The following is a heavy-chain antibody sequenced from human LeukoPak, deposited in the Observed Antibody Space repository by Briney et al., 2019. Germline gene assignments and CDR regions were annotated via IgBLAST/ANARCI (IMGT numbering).Heavy chain of an antibody. J-gene: IGHJ2*01. CDR3: ASHRTGKYYWYFDL. V-gene: IGHV4-31*03. CDR2: ISYSGTN. Sequence: PSQTLSLTCSVSGDSISSGGYYWSWLRQHPGKGLEWIGYISYSGTNSSNAYLQSRLTTLLDSSKNLFSLNLTAVAAADTAVYYCASHRTGKYYWYFDLWGRGTLVTVSS. CDR1: GDSISSGGYY. D-gene: IGHD1-1*01.